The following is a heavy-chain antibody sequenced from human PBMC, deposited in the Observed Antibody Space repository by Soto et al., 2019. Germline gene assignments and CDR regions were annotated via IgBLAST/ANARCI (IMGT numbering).Heavy chain of an antibody. Sequence: LTLSSLASGFTFTTYHTNSIPQAPGEGLEWVSAITGDGGTTYYADSVKGRFTISRDNSKNTLYLQLNSLTGEDTALYYCAKDLGSSKRFDYWGRGTLVTVSS. CDR1: GFTFTTYH. J-gene: IGHJ4*02. D-gene: IGHD1-26*01. V-gene: IGHV3-23*01. CDR2: ITGDGGTT. CDR3: AKDLGSSKRFDY.